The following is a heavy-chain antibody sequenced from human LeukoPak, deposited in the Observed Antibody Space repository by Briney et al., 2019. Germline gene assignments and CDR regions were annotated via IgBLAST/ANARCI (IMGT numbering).Heavy chain of an antibody. D-gene: IGHD5-12*01. CDR2: ICSSGSA. CDR3: ARMGGYSGYATH. Sequence: PSETLSLTCTVSGGSISTYYWSWIRQPPGKGLEWIGYICSSGSANYNPSLKSRVTMSVDTSKNQFSLKLSSVTAADTAVYYCARMGGYSGYATHWGQGTLVTVSS. V-gene: IGHV4-59*08. CDR1: GGSISTYY. J-gene: IGHJ4*02.